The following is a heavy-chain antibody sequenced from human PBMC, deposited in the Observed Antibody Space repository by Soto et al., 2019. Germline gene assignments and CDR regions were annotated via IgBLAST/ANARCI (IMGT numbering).Heavy chain of an antibody. CDR1: GFTFSNAW. J-gene: IGHJ4*02. Sequence: EVQLVESGGDLVKPGGSLRLSCAASGFTFSNAWMNWVRQAPGKGLEWVGRIKSTADGGTTYYAAPVKGRFTISRDDSRSTLYLQMNILKTEDTAVYYCAKYGTAYQFDYWGQGTLVTVSS. CDR2: IKSTADGGTT. D-gene: IGHD2-21*02. CDR3: AKYGTAYQFDY. V-gene: IGHV3-15*07.